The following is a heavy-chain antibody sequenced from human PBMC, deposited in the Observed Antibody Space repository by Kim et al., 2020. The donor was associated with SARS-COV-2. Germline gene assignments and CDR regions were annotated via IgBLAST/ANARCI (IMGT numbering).Heavy chain of an antibody. CDR3: AKEAQWELPTDGMDV. V-gene: IGHV3-23*01. J-gene: IGHJ6*02. Sequence: DSVKGRFTISRDNSKNTLYLQMNSLRAEDTAVYYCAKEAQWELPTDGMDVWGQGTTVTVSS. D-gene: IGHD1-26*01.